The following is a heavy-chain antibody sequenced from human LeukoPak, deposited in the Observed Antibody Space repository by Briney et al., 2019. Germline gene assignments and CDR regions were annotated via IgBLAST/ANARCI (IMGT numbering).Heavy chain of an antibody. CDR2: IYPGDSDT. CDR1: GYSFTSYW. D-gene: IGHD3-22*01. V-gene: IGHV5-51*01. J-gene: IGHJ4*02. Sequence: GESLKISCKGSGYSFTSYWIGWVRQMPGKGLEWMGIIYPGDSDTRYSPSFQGQVTISADKSISTAYLQWSSLKASDTAMYYCARQVDYYDSSGHSGFDYWGQGTLVTVSS. CDR3: ARQVDYYDSSGHSGFDY.